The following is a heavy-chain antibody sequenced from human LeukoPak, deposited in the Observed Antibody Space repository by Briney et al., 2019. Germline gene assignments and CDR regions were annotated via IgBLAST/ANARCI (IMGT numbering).Heavy chain of an antibody. CDR3: AKLHYDFWSGYYRMGYFDY. D-gene: IGHD3-3*01. V-gene: IGHV1-2*02. Sequence: ASVKVSCKASGYTFTGYYMHRVRQAPGQGLEWMGWINPNSGGTNYAQKFQGRVTMTRDTSISTAYMELSRLRSDDTAVYYCAKLHYDFWSGYYRMGYFDYWGQGTLVTVSS. CDR1: GYTFTGYY. CDR2: INPNSGGT. J-gene: IGHJ4*02.